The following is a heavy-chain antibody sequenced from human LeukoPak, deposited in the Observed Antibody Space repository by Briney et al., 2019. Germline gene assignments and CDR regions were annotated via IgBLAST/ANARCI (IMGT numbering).Heavy chain of an antibody. Sequence: SGGSLRLSCAASGFTFSSYSMNWVRQAPGKGLEWVANIKQDGSEKYYVDSVKGRFTISRDNAKNSLSLQMSSLRAEDTAVYYCAGVGRYSGYPFDYWGQGTLVTVSS. J-gene: IGHJ4*02. CDR1: GFTFSSYS. CDR2: IKQDGSEK. CDR3: AGVGRYSGYPFDY. D-gene: IGHD5-12*01. V-gene: IGHV3-7*01.